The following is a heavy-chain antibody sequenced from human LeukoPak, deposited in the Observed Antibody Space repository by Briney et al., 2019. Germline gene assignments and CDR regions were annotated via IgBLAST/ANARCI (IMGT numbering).Heavy chain of an antibody. J-gene: IGHJ6*03. CDR1: GGSFSGYY. D-gene: IGHD2-2*01. CDR3: ARVYCSSTSCYLYTGYYHMDV. Sequence: SETLSLTCAVYGGSFSGYYWSWIRQPPGRGRRWIGEINHSGSTNYNPSLKSRVTISVDTSKNQFSLKLSSVTAADTAVYYCARVYCSSTSCYLYTGYYHMDVWGKGTTVTVSS. CDR2: INHSGST. V-gene: IGHV4-34*01.